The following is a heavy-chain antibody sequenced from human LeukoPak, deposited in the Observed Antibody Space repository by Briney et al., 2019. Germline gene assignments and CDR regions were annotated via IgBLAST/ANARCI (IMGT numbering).Heavy chain of an antibody. D-gene: IGHD5-18*01. CDR1: GYTFTSYA. CDR2: INAGNGNT. CDR3: AREASVSQLWLGTLDY. V-gene: IGHV1-3*03. J-gene: IGHJ4*02. Sequence: GASVKVSCKASGYTFTSYAMHWVRQAPGQRLEWMGWINAGNGNTKYSQEFQGRVTITRDTSASTAYMELSSLRSEDMAVYYCAREASVSQLWLGTLDYWGQGTLVTVSS.